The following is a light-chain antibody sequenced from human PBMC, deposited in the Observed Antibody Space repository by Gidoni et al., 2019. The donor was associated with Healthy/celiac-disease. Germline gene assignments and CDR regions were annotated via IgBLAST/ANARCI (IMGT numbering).Light chain of an antibody. V-gene: IGLV1-40*01. CDR2: GNI. J-gene: IGLJ2*01. CDR1: SSSIGAGYD. CDR3: QSYDSSLSGYVV. Sequence: QSVLTQPPSVSGAPGQRVTISCPGSSSSIGAGYDVHWYQKLPGTAPKLLIFGNINRPSGVPDRFSGSKSGTSASLAITGLQAEDEADYYCQSYDSSLSGYVVFGGGTKLTVL.